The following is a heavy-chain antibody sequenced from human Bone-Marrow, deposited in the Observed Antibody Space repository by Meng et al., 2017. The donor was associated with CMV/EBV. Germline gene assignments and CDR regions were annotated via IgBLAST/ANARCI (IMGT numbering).Heavy chain of an antibody. D-gene: IGHD2-15*01. CDR1: GFTFDDYV. CDR2: IYSGGST. Sequence: GESLKISCEASGFTFDDYVMHWVRQAPGKGLEWVSVIYSGGSTYYADSVKGRFTISRDNSKNTLYLQMNSLRAEDTAIYYCAKSGVPRRLVGYHLDYWGRGTLVTVSS. V-gene: IGHV3-53*01. J-gene: IGHJ4*02. CDR3: AKSGVPRRLVGYHLDY.